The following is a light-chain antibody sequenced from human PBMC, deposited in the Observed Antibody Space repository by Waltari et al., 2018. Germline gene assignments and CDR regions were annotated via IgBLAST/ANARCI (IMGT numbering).Light chain of an antibody. CDR2: DVS. CDR3: SSYTSSGTPWV. J-gene: IGLJ3*02. V-gene: IGLV2-14*03. CDR1: SRDTGGYNY. Sequence: QSALTQPASVSGSPGQSITISCTGTSRDTGGYNYVSWYQEHPGRAPKLMIFDVSDRPSGVSNRFSGSKSGNTASLTISGLQADDEADYYCSSYTSSGTPWVFGGGTKLTVL.